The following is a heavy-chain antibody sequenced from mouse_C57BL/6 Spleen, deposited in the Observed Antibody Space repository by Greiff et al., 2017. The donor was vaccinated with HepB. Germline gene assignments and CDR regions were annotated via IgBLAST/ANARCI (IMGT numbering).Heavy chain of an antibody. Sequence: EVKLMESGGGLVKPGGSLKLSCAASGFTFSSYAMSWVRQTPEKRLEWVATISDGGSTYYPDTMERRFIISRDNTKKTLYLQMSSLRSEDTALYYCARHGEGYDGFAYWGQGTLVTVSA. D-gene: IGHD2-2*01. CDR3: ARHGEGYDGFAY. J-gene: IGHJ3*01. CDR1: GFTFSSYA. V-gene: IGHV5-9-2*01. CDR2: ISDGGST.